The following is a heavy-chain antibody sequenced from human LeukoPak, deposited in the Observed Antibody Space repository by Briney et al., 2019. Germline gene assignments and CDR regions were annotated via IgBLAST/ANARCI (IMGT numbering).Heavy chain of an antibody. CDR1: GGSFSGHY. Sequence: SETLSLTCAVYGGSFSGHYWSWIRQPPGKGLEWIGEINHSGSTNYNPSLKSRVTISVDTSKNQSSLKLSSVTAADTAVYYCAITMVRGVITLDYWGQGTLVTVSS. CDR3: AITMVRGVITLDY. J-gene: IGHJ4*02. D-gene: IGHD3-10*01. CDR2: INHSGST. V-gene: IGHV4-34*01.